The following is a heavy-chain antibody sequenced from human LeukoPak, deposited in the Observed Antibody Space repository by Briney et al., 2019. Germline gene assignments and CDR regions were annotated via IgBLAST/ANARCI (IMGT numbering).Heavy chain of an antibody. CDR1: GVTFRNYW. Sequence: GGSLRLSCAASGVTFRNYWMCGVRQALGRGLEWVANIKQDGSEKDCVGSVRGRFTITRDNAKNSLFLQMNGLSAEDTAEYYCARDTFTDYWGQGTLVTVSS. CDR3: ARDTFTDY. V-gene: IGHV3-7*04. J-gene: IGHJ4*02. CDR2: IKQDGSEK.